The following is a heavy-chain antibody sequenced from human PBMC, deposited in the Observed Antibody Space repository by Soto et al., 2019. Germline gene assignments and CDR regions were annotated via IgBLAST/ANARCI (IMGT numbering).Heavy chain of an antibody. Sequence: ASVRVSCKASGYTFTSYDINWVRQATGQGLEWMGWMNPNSGNTGYAQRFQGRVTMTRNTSISTAYMELSSLRSEDTAVYYCARITGTTRGAFDIPGQGPMVTLS. V-gene: IGHV1-8*01. D-gene: IGHD1-7*01. CDR1: GYTFTSYD. CDR2: MNPNSGNT. CDR3: ARITGTTRGAFDI. J-gene: IGHJ3*02.